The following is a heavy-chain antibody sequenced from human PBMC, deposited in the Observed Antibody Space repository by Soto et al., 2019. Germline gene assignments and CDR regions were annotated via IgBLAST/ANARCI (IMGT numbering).Heavy chain of an antibody. D-gene: IGHD3-22*01. CDR1: GGSISSYY. V-gene: IGHV4-59*01. CDR2: IYYSGST. CDR3: ARDHHDTRIPDWFDP. J-gene: IGHJ5*02. Sequence: SESLSLTWTVAGGSISSYYWSWFRQPPGKGLEWIGYIYYSGSTNYNPSIKSRVTILVDTSKNQFSLKVNSVTAADTAVYYCARDHHDTRIPDWFDPWGQGTLVTVSS.